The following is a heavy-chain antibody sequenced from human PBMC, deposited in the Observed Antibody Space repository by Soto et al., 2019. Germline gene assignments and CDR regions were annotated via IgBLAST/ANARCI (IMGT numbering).Heavy chain of an antibody. CDR2: ISGSGTTM. CDR1: GFTFSDSY. CDR3: ARGGGCGRSKCLNWLDP. D-gene: IGHD2-15*01. Sequence: QVQLVESGGGLVKPGGSLRLSCAASGFTFSDSYMTWIRQGPGKGLEWLSYISGSGTTMYYADSVKGRFTISRDNAKNSLYLQINGLRVEDTAVYFCARGGGCGRSKCLNWLDPWGQGTLVTVSS. J-gene: IGHJ5*02. V-gene: IGHV3-11*01.